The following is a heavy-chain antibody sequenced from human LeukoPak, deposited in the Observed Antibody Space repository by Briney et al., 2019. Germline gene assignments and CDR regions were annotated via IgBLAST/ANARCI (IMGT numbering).Heavy chain of an antibody. J-gene: IGHJ6*03. Sequence: PSETLSLTCTVSGGSISSGGYYWSWIRQPPGKGLEWIGYIYHSGSTYYNPSLKSRVTISVDRSKNQFSLKLSSVTAADTAVYYCARDGNYCSSTSCYRGPNYYYYYMDVWGKGTTVTVSS. CDR2: IYHSGST. CDR1: GGSISSGGYY. V-gene: IGHV4-30-2*01. CDR3: ARDGNYCSSTSCYRGPNYYYYYMDV. D-gene: IGHD2-2*02.